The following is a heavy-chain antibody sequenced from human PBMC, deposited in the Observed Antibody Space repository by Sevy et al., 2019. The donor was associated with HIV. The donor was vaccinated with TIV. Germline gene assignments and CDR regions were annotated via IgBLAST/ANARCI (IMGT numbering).Heavy chain of an antibody. V-gene: IGHV3-7*01. CDR1: GFTFSAYW. CDR2: INQGGSEK. Sequence: GGSLRLSCAAAGFTFSAYWIHWVRQAPGKLLEWVANINQGGSEKYYVDSVKGRFTISRDNAKNSLFLQMNSLRAEDTAVYYCARALAAAASSWGQGALVTVSS. J-gene: IGHJ5*02. CDR3: ARALAAAASS. D-gene: IGHD6-13*01.